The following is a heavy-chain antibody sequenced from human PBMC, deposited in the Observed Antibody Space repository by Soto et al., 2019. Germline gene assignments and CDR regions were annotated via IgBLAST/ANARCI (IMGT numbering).Heavy chain of an antibody. D-gene: IGHD1-26*01. CDR1: GFTFSNVW. Sequence: GGSVRLSCAASGFTFSNVWMSWVRQAPGKGLEWVGRVKSKSAGATTDYAAPVKGRFTVSRDDSQNTLSLQMDSLKIEDTAVYFCTTAAGGMWGADYSGQRTPVTVSS. CDR2: VKSKSAGATT. V-gene: IGHV3-15*01. CDR3: TTAAGGMWGADY. J-gene: IGHJ4*02.